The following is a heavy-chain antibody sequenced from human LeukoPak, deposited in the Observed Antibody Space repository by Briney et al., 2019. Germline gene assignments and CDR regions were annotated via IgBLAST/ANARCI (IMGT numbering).Heavy chain of an antibody. Sequence: PGRSLRLSCSVSGFTFSSHAMHWVRQAPGKGLECVAYISYDGSFQYHADSVKGRFTISRDNSKDILYLQMNSPRVDDSATYYCVGEVGSRQMNSWGQGTPVTVSS. D-gene: IGHD1-26*01. CDR2: ISYDGSFQ. CDR3: VGEVGSRQMNS. J-gene: IGHJ5*02. CDR1: GFTFSSHA. V-gene: IGHV3-30-3*01.